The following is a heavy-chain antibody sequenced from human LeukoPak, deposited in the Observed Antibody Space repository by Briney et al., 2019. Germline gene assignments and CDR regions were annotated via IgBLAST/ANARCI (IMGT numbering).Heavy chain of an antibody. Sequence: GGSLRLSCAASGFTFSDYYMSSIRQAPGKGLEWVSYISSSGSTIYYADSVKGRFTISRDNAKNSLYLQMNSLGAEDTAVYYCARGVAAAGTYFDYWGQGTLVTVSS. D-gene: IGHD6-13*01. CDR3: ARGVAAAGTYFDY. V-gene: IGHV3-11*04. J-gene: IGHJ4*02. CDR2: ISSSGSTI. CDR1: GFTFSDYY.